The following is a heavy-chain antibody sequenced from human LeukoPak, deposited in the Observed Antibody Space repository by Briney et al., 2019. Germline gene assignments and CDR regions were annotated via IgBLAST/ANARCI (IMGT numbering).Heavy chain of an antibody. J-gene: IGHJ3*02. D-gene: IGHD2-15*01. V-gene: IGHV3-21*01. CDR2: ISSSSSYI. CDR1: GFTFSSYS. Sequence: GGSLRLSCAASGFTFSSYSMNWVRQAPGKGLEWVSSISSSSSYIYYADSVKGRFTISRDNAKNSLYLQMNSLRAEDTAVYYCARDVVVAGTDGFDIWGRGTMVTVSS. CDR3: ARDVVVAGTDGFDI.